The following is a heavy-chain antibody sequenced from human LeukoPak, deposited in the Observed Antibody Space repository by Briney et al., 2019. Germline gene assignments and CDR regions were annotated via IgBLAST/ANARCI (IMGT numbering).Heavy chain of an antibody. V-gene: IGHV4-34*01. D-gene: IGHD1-1*01. CDR3: ARDGTTFEY. J-gene: IGHJ4*02. CDR1: GFSFSDYY. CDR2: INHRGST. Sequence: LRLSCAASGFSFSDYYMSWIRQAPGKGLEWIGEINHRGSTNYNPSLKSRVTISVDPSKNQFSLKLSSVTAADTAMYYCARDGTTFEYWGQGNLVTVSS.